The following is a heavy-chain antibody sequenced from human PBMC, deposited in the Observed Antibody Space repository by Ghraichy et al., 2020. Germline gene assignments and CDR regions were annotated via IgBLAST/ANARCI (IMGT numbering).Heavy chain of an antibody. CDR2: INHSGST. CDR1: GGSFSGYY. V-gene: IGHV4-34*01. J-gene: IGHJ6*02. CDR3: ARAPPYGMDV. Sequence: SETLSLTCAVYGGSFSGYYWSWIRQPPGKGLEWIGEINHSGSTNYNPSLKSRVTISVDTSKNQFSLKLSSVTAADTAVYYCARAPPYGMDVWGQGTTVTVSS.